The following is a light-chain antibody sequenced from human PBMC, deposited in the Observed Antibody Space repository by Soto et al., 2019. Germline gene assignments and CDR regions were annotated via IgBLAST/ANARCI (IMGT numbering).Light chain of an antibody. V-gene: IGLV2-8*01. CDR2: EVN. Sequence: QSALTQPPSASGSPGQSVAISCTGTSSDVGGYNYVSWYQQHPGKAHKLMIYEVNKRPSGAPDRFSGSKSGNTASLTVSGLQAEDEADYYCSSYAGSSNVFGAGTKVTVL. CDR3: SSYAGSSNV. J-gene: IGLJ1*01. CDR1: SSDVGGYNY.